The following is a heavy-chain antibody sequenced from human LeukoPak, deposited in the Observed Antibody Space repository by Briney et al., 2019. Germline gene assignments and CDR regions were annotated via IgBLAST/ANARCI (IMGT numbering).Heavy chain of an antibody. CDR2: IYYSGST. CDR1: GGSISSGGYY. D-gene: IGHD3-22*01. Sequence: SETLPLTCTVSGGSISSGGYYWSWIRQHPGKGLEWIGYIYYSGSTYSNPSLKSRVTISVDTSKNQFSLRLSSVTAADTAVYYCAREVGYYDSSGYFDYWGQGTLVTVSS. CDR3: AREVGYYDSSGYFDY. V-gene: IGHV4-31*03. J-gene: IGHJ4*02.